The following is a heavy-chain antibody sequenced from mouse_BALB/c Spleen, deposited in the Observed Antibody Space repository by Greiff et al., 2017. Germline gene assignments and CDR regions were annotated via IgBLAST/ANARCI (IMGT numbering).Heavy chain of an antibody. CDR3: AREGLKEGFAY. V-gene: IGHV5-9-3*01. CDR2: ISSGGSYT. D-gene: IGHD1-3*01. CDR1: GFTFSSYA. Sequence: EVKVVESGGGLVKPGGSLKLSCAASGFTFSSYAMSWVRQTPEKRLEWVATISSGGSYTYYPDSVKGRFTISRDNAKNTLYLQMSSLRSEDTAMYYCAREGLKEGFAYWGQGTLVTVSA. J-gene: IGHJ3*01.